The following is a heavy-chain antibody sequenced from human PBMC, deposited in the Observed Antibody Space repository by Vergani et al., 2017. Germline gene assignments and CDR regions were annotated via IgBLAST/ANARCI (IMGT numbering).Heavy chain of an antibody. CDR2: ISGSGGST. CDR1: GFTFSSYA. CDR3: AKGPRNQLPSAPFNWFDP. V-gene: IGHV3-23*01. Sequence: EVQLLESGGGLVQPGGSLRLSCAASGFTFSSYAMSWVRQAPGKGLEWVSAISGSGGSTYYADSVKGRFTISRDNSKNTLYLQMNSLRAEDTAVYCCAKGPRNQLPSAPFNWFDPWGQGTLVTVSS. J-gene: IGHJ5*02. D-gene: IGHD2-2*01.